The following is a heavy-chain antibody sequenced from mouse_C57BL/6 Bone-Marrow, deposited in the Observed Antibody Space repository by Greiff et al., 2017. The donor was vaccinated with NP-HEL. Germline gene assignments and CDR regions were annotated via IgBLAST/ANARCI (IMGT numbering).Heavy chain of an antibody. CDR2: IYPGSGST. V-gene: IGHV1-55*01. CDR1: GYTFTSYW. D-gene: IGHD2-2*01. CDR3: ARSERPIGYDGYFDV. J-gene: IGHJ1*03. Sequence: QVQLKQPGAELVKPGASVKMSCKASGYTFTSYWITWVKQRPGQGLEWIGDIYPGSGSTNYNEKFKSKATLTVDTSSSTAYMQLSSLTSEDSAVYYCARSERPIGYDGYFDVWGTGTTVTVSS.